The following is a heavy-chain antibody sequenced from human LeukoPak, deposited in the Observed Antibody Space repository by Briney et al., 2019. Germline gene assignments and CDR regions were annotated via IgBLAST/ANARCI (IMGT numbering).Heavy chain of an antibody. V-gene: IGHV1-2*06. CDR1: GYTFTGYY. Sequence: ASVKVSCKASGYTFTGYYMHWVRQAPGQGLEWMGRINPNSGGTNYAQKFQGRVTMTRDTSISTAYMELSRLRSDDTAVYYCARGDMYCDSSVCLYWGQGTLVTVSS. CDR3: ARGDMYCDSSVCLY. D-gene: IGHD3-22*01. J-gene: IGHJ4*02. CDR2: INPNSGGT.